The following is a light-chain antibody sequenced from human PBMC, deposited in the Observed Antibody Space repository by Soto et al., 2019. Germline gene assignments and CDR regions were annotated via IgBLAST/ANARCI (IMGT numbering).Light chain of an antibody. CDR1: QNISPW. CDR2: KAA. CDR3: HQYYKDST. J-gene: IGKJ1*01. Sequence: DIQMTQSPSTVSASVGDRVTITCRARQNISPWLAWYQQKPGEAPKLLIYKAASLESGVPSRFSGSVSGTEFDDTIRNQQPDDFAVYYCHQYYKDSTFGLGTKIE. V-gene: IGKV1-5*03.